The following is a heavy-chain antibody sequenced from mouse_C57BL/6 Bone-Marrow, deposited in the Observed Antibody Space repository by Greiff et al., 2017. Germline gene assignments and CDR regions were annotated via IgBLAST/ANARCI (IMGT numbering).Heavy chain of an antibody. CDR3: ARGGNGLLAY. J-gene: IGHJ3*01. D-gene: IGHD2-1*01. V-gene: IGHV1-18*01. Sequence: EVQLVESGPELVKPGASVKIPCKASGYTFTDYNMDWVKQSHGKSLEWIGDINPNNGGTIYNQKFKGKATLTVDKSSSTAYMELRSLTSEDTAVYDCARGGNGLLAYWGQGTLVTVSA. CDR2: INPNNGGT. CDR1: GYTFTDYN.